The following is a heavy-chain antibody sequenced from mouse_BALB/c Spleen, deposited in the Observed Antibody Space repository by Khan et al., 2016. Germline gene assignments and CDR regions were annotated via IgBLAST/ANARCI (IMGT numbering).Heavy chain of an antibody. CDR1: GYSFTGYY. Sequence: LVKTGASVKISCKASGYSFTGYYIHWVKQSHGKGLEWIGYISCYNGATNYNQKFRGKATFTVDTSSSTAYMQFNSLTSEDSAVYYCAREDYDGYYAMDYWDQGTSVTVSS. CDR3: AREDYDGYYAMDY. J-gene: IGHJ4*01. CDR2: ISCYNGAT. V-gene: IGHV1S34*01. D-gene: IGHD2-4*01.